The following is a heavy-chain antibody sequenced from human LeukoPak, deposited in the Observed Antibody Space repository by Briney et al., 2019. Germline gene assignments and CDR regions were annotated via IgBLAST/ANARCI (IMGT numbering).Heavy chain of an antibody. CDR1: GGSISSSSYY. V-gene: IGHV4-39*01. D-gene: IGHD2-2*03. J-gene: IGHJ4*02. CDR3: ARHGYCSSTSCYSASLLFDY. Sequence: SETLSLTCTVSGGSISSSSYYWGWIRQPPGKGLEWIGSIYYSGSTYYNPSLKSRVTISVDTSKNQFSLKLSSVTAADTAVYYCARHGYCSSTSCYSASLLFDYWGQGTLVTVSS. CDR2: IYYSGST.